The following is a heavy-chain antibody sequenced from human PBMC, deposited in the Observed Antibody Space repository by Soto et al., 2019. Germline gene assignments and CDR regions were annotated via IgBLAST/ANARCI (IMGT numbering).Heavy chain of an antibody. J-gene: IGHJ5*02. CDR3: ARGPGTGYYDLWSTAP. CDR2: IYYSGST. V-gene: IGHV4-59*01. Sequence: SETLSLTCTVSGGSISSYYWSWIRQPPGKGLEWIGYIYYSGSTNYNPSLKSRVTISVDTSKNQFSLKLSSVTAADTAVYYCARGPGTGYYDLWSTAPWGQGTLVTVSS. D-gene: IGHD3-3*01. CDR1: GGSISSYY.